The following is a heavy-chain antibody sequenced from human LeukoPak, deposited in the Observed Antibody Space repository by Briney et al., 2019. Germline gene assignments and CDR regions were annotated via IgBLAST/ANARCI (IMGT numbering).Heavy chain of an antibody. Sequence: GGSLRLSCAASGFTFSRHGMNWVRQAPGEGLEWVSGISPSGDIKYYVDSVKGRFTVSRDNSKNTLYLQINSLRDEDTAVYYCAKDDAWLQYNDWGQGTLVTVSS. CDR3: AKDDAWLQYND. D-gene: IGHD5-24*01. CDR1: GFTFSRHG. CDR2: ISPSGDIK. V-gene: IGHV3-23*01. J-gene: IGHJ4*02.